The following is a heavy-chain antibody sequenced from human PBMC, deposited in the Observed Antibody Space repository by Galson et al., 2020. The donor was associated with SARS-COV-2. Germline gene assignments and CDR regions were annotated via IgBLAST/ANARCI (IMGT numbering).Heavy chain of an antibody. CDR1: GYSFTSYW. CDR3: ARVGNSSSGWEAYYFDY. V-gene: IGHV5-51*01. Sequence: GESLKISCTGSGYSFTSYWIGWVRQMPGKGLEWMGIISPGDSDTRYSPSFQGQVTIPADKSISTAYLQWSSLKASDTAMYYCARVGNSSSGWEAYYFDYWGQGTLVTVSS. J-gene: IGHJ4*02. CDR2: ISPGDSDT. D-gene: IGHD6-19*01.